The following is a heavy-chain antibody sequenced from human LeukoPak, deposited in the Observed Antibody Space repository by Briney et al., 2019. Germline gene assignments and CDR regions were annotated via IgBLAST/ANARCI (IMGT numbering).Heavy chain of an antibody. Sequence: GGSLRLSCAASGFTFSSYAMSWVRQAPGKGLEWVSAISASGGSTYYADSVKGRFTISRDNAKNSLYLQMNSLRAEDTAVYYRAAKGNGYSGIYVFAHWGQGVLVTVSS. CDR3: AAKGNGYSGIYVFAH. CDR1: GFTFSSYA. CDR2: ISASGGST. J-gene: IGHJ4*02. V-gene: IGHV3-23*01. D-gene: IGHD1-26*01.